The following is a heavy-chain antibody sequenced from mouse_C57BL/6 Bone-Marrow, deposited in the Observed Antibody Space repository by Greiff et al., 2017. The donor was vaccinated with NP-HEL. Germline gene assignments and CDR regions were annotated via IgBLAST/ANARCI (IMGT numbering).Heavy chain of an antibody. J-gene: IGHJ3*01. CDR2: INSDGGST. D-gene: IGHD2-3*01. V-gene: IGHV5-2*01. CDR3: ARQGIYDGYYGFAY. Sequence: EVQLVESGGGLVQPGESLKLSCESNEYEFPSHDMSWVRKTPEKRLELVAAINSDGGSTYYPDTMERRFIISRDHTKKPMSLQMSSLRLEDTAWYYCARQGIYDGYYGFAYWGQGTLVTVSA. CDR1: EYEFPSHD.